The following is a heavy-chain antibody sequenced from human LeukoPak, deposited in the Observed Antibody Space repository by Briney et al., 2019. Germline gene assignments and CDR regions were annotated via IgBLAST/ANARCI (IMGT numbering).Heavy chain of an antibody. CDR1: GGSISSYY. Sequence: PSETLSLTCTVSGGSISSYYWSWIRQPPGKGLEWIGYIYYSRSTNYNPSLKSRVTISVDTSKNQFSLKLSSVTAADTAVYYCARVGYYYDSSGYEGNWFDPWGQGTLVTVSS. D-gene: IGHD3-22*01. V-gene: IGHV4-59*01. CDR3: ARVGYYYDSSGYEGNWFDP. CDR2: IYYSRST. J-gene: IGHJ5*02.